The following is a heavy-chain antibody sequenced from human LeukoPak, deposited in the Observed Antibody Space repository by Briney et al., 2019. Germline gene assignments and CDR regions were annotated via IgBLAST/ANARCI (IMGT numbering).Heavy chain of an antibody. CDR2: IGVYNGNT. Sequence: GASVKVSCKASGYSFSNYGISWVRQAPGQGLEWVGWIGVYNGNTKYAPKFQGRVTLTTDTSTNTAYMDVRSLRPADTAVYYCARGGLTRINWNSHYYFDYWGQGTLVTVSS. V-gene: IGHV1-18*01. CDR1: GYSFSNYG. J-gene: IGHJ4*02. CDR3: ARGGLTRINWNSHYYFDY. D-gene: IGHD1-7*01.